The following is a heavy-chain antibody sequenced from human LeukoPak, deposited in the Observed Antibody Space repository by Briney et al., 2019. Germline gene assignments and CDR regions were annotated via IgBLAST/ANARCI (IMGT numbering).Heavy chain of an antibody. J-gene: IGHJ4*02. CDR3: AREYSH. V-gene: IGHV4-61*02. Sequence: PSQTLSLTCSVSGDSITSGDSYWTRIRQPAGRGLEWIGLIYTSGSTKYNPSLKSRITMSLDTSKNQISLQLNSVTAADTAVYYCAREYSHWGQGTLVTVSS. D-gene: IGHD5-12*01. CDR1: GDSITSGDSY. CDR2: IYTSGST.